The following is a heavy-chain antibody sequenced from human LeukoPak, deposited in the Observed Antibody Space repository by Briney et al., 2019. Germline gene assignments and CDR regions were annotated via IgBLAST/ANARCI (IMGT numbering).Heavy chain of an antibody. J-gene: IGHJ3*02. Sequence: SETLSLTCTVSGGSISSYYWSWIRQPPGKGLEWIGYIYYSGSTNYNPSLKSRVTISVDTSKNQFSLKLSSVTAADTAVYYCARDGTDALDIWGQGTMVTVSS. CDR3: ARDGTDALDI. D-gene: IGHD1-1*01. CDR2: IYYSGST. CDR1: GGSISSYY. V-gene: IGHV4-59*01.